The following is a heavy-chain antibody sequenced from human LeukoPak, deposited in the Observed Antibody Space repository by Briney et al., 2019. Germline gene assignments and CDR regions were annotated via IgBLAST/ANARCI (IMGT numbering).Heavy chain of an antibody. J-gene: IGHJ4*02. V-gene: IGHV3-9*01. D-gene: IGHD5-12*01. Sequence: GGSLRLSCIGSGFTFDDYAMHWVRQVPGKGLEWVSGISWASGSLAYADSVKGRFTISRDNAKNSLYLQMNSLRAEDTALYYCAKDVNVDIVATAVDYWGQGTLVTVSS. CDR2: ISWASGSL. CDR1: GFTFDDYA. CDR3: AKDVNVDIVATAVDY.